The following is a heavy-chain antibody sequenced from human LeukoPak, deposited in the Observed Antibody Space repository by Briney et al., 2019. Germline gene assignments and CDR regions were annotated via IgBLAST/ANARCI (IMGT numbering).Heavy chain of an antibody. D-gene: IGHD2-21*01. Sequence: GRSLRLSCAASGFTFSSYAMHWVRQAPGKGLEWVAVISYDGSNKYYADSVKGRFTISRDNSKNTLYLQMNSLRAEDTAVYYCARVKLAYRGVQCGIDYWGQGTLVTVSS. J-gene: IGHJ4*02. CDR2: ISYDGSNK. V-gene: IGHV3-30*04. CDR3: ARVKLAYRGVQCGIDY. CDR1: GFTFSSYA.